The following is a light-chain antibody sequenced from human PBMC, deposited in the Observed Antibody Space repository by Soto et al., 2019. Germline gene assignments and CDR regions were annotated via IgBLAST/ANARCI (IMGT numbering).Light chain of an antibody. Sequence: EVVLTQSPGTLSLSPGKRATLSCRASQSVSSSYFAWYQQKPGQAPRLLIYGASSRATGIPDRFSGSGSGTDFTLTISILEPEDFAVYYCQQYGSSPFTSGPGTKVDI. CDR3: QQYGSSPFT. J-gene: IGKJ3*01. CDR2: GAS. V-gene: IGKV3-20*01. CDR1: QSVSSSY.